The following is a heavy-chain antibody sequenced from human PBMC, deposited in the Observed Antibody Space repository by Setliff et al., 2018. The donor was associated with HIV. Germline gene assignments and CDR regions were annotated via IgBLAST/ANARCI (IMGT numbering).Heavy chain of an antibody. CDR1: GFTFSSSA. Sequence: PGGSLRLSCGASGFTFSSSAMNWVRQAPGGGLEWVSSISGNERFIQYADSVRGRFTISRDNAKNSLYLEMNSLRAEDTAVYFCVRMSETFSDYFDYWGQGSLVTVSS. J-gene: IGHJ4*02. D-gene: IGHD2-15*01. V-gene: IGHV3-21*01. CDR2: ISGNERFI. CDR3: VRMSETFSDYFDY.